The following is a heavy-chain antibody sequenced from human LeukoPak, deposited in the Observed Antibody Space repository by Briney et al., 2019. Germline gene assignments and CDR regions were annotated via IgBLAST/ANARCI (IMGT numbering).Heavy chain of an antibody. V-gene: IGHV1-24*01. J-gene: IGHJ4*02. CDR2: FDPEDAET. Sequence: ASVKVSCKVSGYTLTELSMHWVRQAPGKGLEWMGGFDPEDAETIYTQKFQGRVTMTEDTSTDTAYMELSSLGSEDTAVYYCATGGGGSYSYWGQGTLVTVSS. CDR3: ATGGGGSYSY. D-gene: IGHD1-26*01. CDR1: GYTLTELS.